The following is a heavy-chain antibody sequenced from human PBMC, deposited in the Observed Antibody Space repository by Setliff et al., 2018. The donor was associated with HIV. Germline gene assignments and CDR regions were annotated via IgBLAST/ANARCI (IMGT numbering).Heavy chain of an antibody. CDR3: ARDCRVGWVFTYGMDV. CDR2: ISGSGDSA. CDR1: GFTFSNHA. V-gene: IGHV3-23*01. D-gene: IGHD6-13*01. Sequence: GGSLRLSCAASGFTFSNHAMSWVRQAPGKGLDWVSVISGSGDSAYYADSVKVRFTISRDYSKNMLFFQMNSLRPEDTAVYYCARDCRVGWVFTYGMDVWGQGTLVTVSS. J-gene: IGHJ6*02.